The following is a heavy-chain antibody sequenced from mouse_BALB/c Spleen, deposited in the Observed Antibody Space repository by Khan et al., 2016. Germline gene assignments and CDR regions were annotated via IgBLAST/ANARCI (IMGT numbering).Heavy chain of an antibody. Sequence: EVELVESGGGLVQPGGSLRLSCATSGFTFTDYYMSWVRQPPGKALEWLGFIRNKANGYTTEYSASVKGRFTISRDNSQSILHLQMNTLRAEDSATYYCARDRGRLRGAMDYWGQGTSVTVSS. CDR2: IRNKANGYTT. CDR3: ARDRGRLRGAMDY. CDR1: GFTFTDYY. D-gene: IGHD2-4*01. J-gene: IGHJ4*01. V-gene: IGHV7-3*02.